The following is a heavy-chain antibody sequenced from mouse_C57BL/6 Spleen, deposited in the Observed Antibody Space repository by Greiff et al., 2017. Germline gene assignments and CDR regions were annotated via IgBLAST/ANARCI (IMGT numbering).Heavy chain of an antibody. J-gene: IGHJ1*03. V-gene: IGHV1-80*01. CDR1: GYAFSSYW. D-gene: IGHD1-1*01. Sequence: QVQLQQSGAELVKPGASVKISCKASGYAFSSYWMNWVKQRPGKGLEWIGQICPGDGDNNYNGKFKGKGTLTADKSSSTAYMQLSSLNSEDSAVYFCARGGTTVVADWYFDVWGTGTTVTVSS. CDR2: ICPGDGDN. CDR3: ARGGTTVVADWYFDV.